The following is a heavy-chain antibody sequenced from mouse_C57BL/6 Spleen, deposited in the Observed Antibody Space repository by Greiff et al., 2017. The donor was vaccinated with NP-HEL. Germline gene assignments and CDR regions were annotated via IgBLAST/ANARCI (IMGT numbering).Heavy chain of an antibody. D-gene: IGHD2-5*01. CDR1: GYSITSGYY. CDR3: ARDNSNYRTWFAY. J-gene: IGHJ3*01. V-gene: IGHV3-6*01. Sequence: EVQLQQSGPGLVKPSQSLSLTCSVTGYSITSGYYWNWIRQFPGNKLEWMGYISYDGSNNYNPSLKNRISITRDTSKNQFFLKLNSVTTEDTATYYCARDNSNYRTWFAYWGQGTLVTVSA. CDR2: ISYDGSN.